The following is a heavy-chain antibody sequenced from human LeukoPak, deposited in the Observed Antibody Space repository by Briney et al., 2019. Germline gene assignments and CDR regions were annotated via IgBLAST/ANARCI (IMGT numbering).Heavy chain of an antibody. CDR1: GFTFSSYG. D-gene: IGHD3-10*01. CDR3: AKEVTYYYGSAPNWFDP. CDR2: IRYDGSNK. V-gene: IGHV3-30*02. J-gene: IGHJ5*02. Sequence: GGSLRLSCAASGFTFSSYGMHWVRQAPGKGLEWVAFIRYDGSNKYYADSVKGRFTISRDNSKNTLYLQMNSLRAEDTAVYYCAKEVTYYYGSAPNWFDPWGQGTLVTVSS.